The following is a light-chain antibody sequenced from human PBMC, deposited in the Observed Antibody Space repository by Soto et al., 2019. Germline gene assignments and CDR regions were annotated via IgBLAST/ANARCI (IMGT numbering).Light chain of an antibody. CDR2: AAS. CDR1: SSDVGLYDY. J-gene: IGLJ1*01. CDR3: SSYTSDSSYV. Sequence: QSVLTQPASVSGSPGQSITISCTGTSSDVGLYDYVSCYQQHPGTAPQLMLSAASNRPSGVSNRFSAPKSGNPASLFISRLQAEDEADYYCSSYTSDSSYVFGSGTKVTGL. V-gene: IGLV2-14*01.